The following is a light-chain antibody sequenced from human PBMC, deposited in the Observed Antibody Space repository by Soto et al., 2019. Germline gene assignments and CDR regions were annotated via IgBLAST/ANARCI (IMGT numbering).Light chain of an antibody. Sequence: QSVLTQPPSVSGAPGQRVTISCTGSSSNIAAGFDVNWYHQVPGTAPKLLVFGNNNRPSGVPDRFSASRSGTSASLAITGLQAVDEADYYCQSYDSSLNAYVFGTGTKVTAL. J-gene: IGLJ1*01. CDR3: QSYDSSLNAYV. CDR2: GNN. CDR1: SSNIAAGFD. V-gene: IGLV1-40*01.